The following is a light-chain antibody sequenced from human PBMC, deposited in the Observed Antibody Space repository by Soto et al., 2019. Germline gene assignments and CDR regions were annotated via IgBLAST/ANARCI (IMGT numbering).Light chain of an antibody. CDR1: SSDVGAYNY. Sequence: QSALTQPASVSGSPGQSITISCTGTSSDVGAYNYDSWYQQYPGEAPKVIIYDVSHRPAGVSNRFSGSKSGNTASLTISGLQTQDEADYYCSSYTSATTYVCGTGTKVTVL. CDR2: DVS. J-gene: IGLJ1*01. CDR3: SSYTSATTYV. V-gene: IGLV2-14*01.